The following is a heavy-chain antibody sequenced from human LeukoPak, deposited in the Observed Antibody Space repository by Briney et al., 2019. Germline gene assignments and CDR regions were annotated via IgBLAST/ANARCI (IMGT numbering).Heavy chain of an antibody. CDR2: IIPFSGTA. J-gene: IGHJ4*02. V-gene: IGHV1-69*05. CDR1: GGTFNNYA. Sequence: ASVKVSCKASGGTFNNYAISWVRQAPGQGLEWMGGIIPFSGTANYAQKFQGRVTITTDESTSTDYMELSNLRSDDTAVNYCASRTADYGSGSHYGYWGQGTLVTVSS. D-gene: IGHD3-10*01. CDR3: ASRTADYGSGSHYGY.